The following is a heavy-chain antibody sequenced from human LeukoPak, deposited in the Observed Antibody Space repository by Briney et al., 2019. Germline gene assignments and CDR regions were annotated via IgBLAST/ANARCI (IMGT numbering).Heavy chain of an antibody. CDR3: AREGGPYRPLDY. CDR1: GGFFSNYY. Sequence: PSETLSLTCAVNGGFFSNYYWSWIRQPPGKGLDWIGEIKHSGSTNYNPSLKSRVTMSVDMSENHISLKLTSVTAADTAVYYCAREGGPYRPLDYSGQGTLVTVSS. J-gene: IGHJ4*02. V-gene: IGHV4-34*01. CDR2: IKHSGST.